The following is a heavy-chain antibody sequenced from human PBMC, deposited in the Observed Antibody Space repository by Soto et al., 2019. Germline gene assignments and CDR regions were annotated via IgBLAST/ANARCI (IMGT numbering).Heavy chain of an antibody. D-gene: IGHD1-26*01. CDR2: IWYDGSNK. Sequence: QVQLVESGGGVVQPGRSLRLSCAASGFTFSSYGMHWVRQAPGKGLEWVAVIWYDGSNKYYAESVKGRFTIARDNSKNPLYLKRNRLRAGDTAVYYCATWAGVGAKLDAFHLWGQGTMVTVSS. J-gene: IGHJ3*01. CDR1: GFTFSSYG. V-gene: IGHV3-33*01. CDR3: ATWAGVGAKLDAFHL.